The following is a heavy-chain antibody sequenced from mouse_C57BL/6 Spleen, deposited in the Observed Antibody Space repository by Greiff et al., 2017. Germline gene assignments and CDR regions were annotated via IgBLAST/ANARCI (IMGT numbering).Heavy chain of an antibody. CDR2: IDPNGGGT. CDR1: GYTFTSYW. Sequence: QVQLQQPGAELVKPGASVKLSCKASGYTFTSYWMHWVKQRPGRGLEWIGRIDPNGGGTKYNEKFKSKATLTADKPSSTAYMQLSSLTSEDSADYDCASSGRYGGSYGEYFDYWGQGTTLTVSS. CDR3: ASSGRYGGSYGEYFDY. J-gene: IGHJ2*01. V-gene: IGHV1-72*01. D-gene: IGHD1-1*01.